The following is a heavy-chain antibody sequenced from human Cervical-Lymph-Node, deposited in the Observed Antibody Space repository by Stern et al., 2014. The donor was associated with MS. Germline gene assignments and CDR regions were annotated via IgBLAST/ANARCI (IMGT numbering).Heavy chain of an antibody. Sequence: EVQLVESGGGLVQPGGSLRLSCAASGFTFNSYWMSWVRKAPGKGLEWVANIKQDGSEKYSVDSVKGRFTISRDNAKNSLYLQMNSLRAEDTAVYYCAGSIAPRRFDYWGQGALVTVSS. CDR1: GFTFNSYW. CDR2: IKQDGSEK. D-gene: IGHD6-6*01. CDR3: AGSIAPRRFDY. J-gene: IGHJ4*02. V-gene: IGHV3-7*01.